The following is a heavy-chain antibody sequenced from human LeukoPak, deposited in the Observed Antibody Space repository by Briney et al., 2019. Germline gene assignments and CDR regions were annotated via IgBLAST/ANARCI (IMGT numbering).Heavy chain of an antibody. V-gene: IGHV4-30-4*01. Sequence: SETLSLTCAVYGGSFSGYYWSWIRQPPGKGLEWIGYIYYSGSTYYNPSLKSRVTISVDTSKNQFSLKLSSVTAADTAVYYCARIVVPAAIDYYYYYGMDVWGQGTTVTVSS. D-gene: IGHD2-2*01. CDR2: IYYSGST. CDR1: GGSFSGYY. CDR3: ARIVVPAAIDYYYYYGMDV. J-gene: IGHJ6*02.